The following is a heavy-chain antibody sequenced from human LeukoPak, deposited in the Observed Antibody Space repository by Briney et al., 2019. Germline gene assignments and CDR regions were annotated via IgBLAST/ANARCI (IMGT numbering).Heavy chain of an antibody. D-gene: IGHD3-10*01. CDR2: XIPILGTA. CDR3: AVTYYYGSGRRRMGFYFDY. V-gene: IGHV1-69*05. Sequence: KASXXTXXXXAISWVRQAPGQGLEWMGGXIPILGTANYAQKFQGRVTITTDESRSTDYMELSRVRYEDTAVYYCAVTYYYGSGRRRMGFYFDYWGQGTLVTVSS. CDR1: XXTXXXXA. J-gene: IGHJ4*02.